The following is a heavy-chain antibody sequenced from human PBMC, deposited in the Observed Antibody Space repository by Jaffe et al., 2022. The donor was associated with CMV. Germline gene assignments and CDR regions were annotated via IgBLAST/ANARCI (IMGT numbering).Heavy chain of an antibody. CDR3: ARSGMVRGVFSLPSRYYYYGMDV. J-gene: IGHJ6*02. CDR1: GGTFSSYA. V-gene: IGHV1-69*01. D-gene: IGHD3-10*01. CDR2: IIPIFGTA. Sequence: QVQLVQSGAEVKKPGSSVKVSCKASGGTFSSYAISWVRQAPGQGLEWMGGIIPIFGTANYAQKFQGRVTITADESTSTAYMELSSLRSEDTAVYYCARSGMVRGVFSLPSRYYYYGMDVWGQGTTVTVSS.